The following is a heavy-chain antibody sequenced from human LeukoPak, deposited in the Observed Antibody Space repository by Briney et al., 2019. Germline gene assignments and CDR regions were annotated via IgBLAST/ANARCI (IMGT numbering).Heavy chain of an antibody. CDR3: ARQLGYCSSTSCYADKVDY. V-gene: IGHV4-39*01. Sequence: PSETLSLTCTVSGGSISSSSYYWGWIRQPPRKGLEWIGRIYYSGSTYYNPYLKSRVSISVDTSRNQLSLKLSSVTAADTAVYYCARQLGYCSSTSCYADKVDYWGQGTLVTVSS. CDR1: GGSISSSSYY. D-gene: IGHD2-2*01. J-gene: IGHJ4*02. CDR2: IYYSGST.